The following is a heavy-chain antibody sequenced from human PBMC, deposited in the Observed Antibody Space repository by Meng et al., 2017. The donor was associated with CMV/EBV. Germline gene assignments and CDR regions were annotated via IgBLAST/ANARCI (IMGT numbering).Heavy chain of an antibody. D-gene: IGHD2/OR15-2a*01. J-gene: IGHJ5*02. CDR2: IYNTGST. CDR1: VASVAPDSYY. CDR3: ARETVSASGGIDP. Sequence: SETPLPGLFSVASVAPDSYYWGWIRQPPGKGLEWIGYIYNTGSTKYNPSLQTRITVSVDTPKNQFSLKLSSVTAADTATYYCARETVSASGGIDPWGRGTLVTVSS. V-gene: IGHV4-61*01.